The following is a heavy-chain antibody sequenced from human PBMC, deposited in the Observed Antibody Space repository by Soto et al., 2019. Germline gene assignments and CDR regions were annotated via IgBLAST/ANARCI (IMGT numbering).Heavy chain of an antibody. CDR3: VRDVSPHSNPSWFDP. J-gene: IGHJ5*02. D-gene: IGHD4-4*01. CDR2: ISFDGYNK. V-gene: IGHV3-30*04. CDR1: GFSFRNSA. Sequence: QVQLVESGGGVVQPGRSLRLSCAASGFSFRNSAMHWVRQAPGKGLEWVAMISFDGYNKYYADSVRGRFTISRDNPKNTLFLQMNSLRAEDTAVYFCVRDVSPHSNPSWFDPWGQGTLVTVSS.